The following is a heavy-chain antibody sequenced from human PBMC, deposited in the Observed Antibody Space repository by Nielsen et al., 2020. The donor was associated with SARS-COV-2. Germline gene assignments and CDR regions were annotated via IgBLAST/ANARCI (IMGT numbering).Heavy chain of an antibody. Sequence: GSLRLSCAVSGGSISSSNWWSWVRQPPGKGLEWIGEIYHSGSTNYNPSLKSRVTISVDKSKNQFSLKLSSVTAADTAVYYCAGQHYDFWSGYWSWFDPWGQGTLVTVSS. CDR2: IYHSGST. CDR3: AGQHYDFWSGYWSWFDP. CDR1: GGSISSSNW. J-gene: IGHJ5*02. V-gene: IGHV4-4*02. D-gene: IGHD3-3*01.